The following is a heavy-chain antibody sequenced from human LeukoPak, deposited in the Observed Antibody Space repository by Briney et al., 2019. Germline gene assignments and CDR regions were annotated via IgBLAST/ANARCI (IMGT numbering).Heavy chain of an antibody. CDR3: ARGRELLRTNYYFDY. V-gene: IGHV4-31*03. J-gene: IGHJ4*02. D-gene: IGHD1-26*01. CDR2: IYYSGGT. Sequence: SETLSLTCTVSGGSISSGGYYWSWIRQHPGKGLEWIGYIYYSGGTYYSPSLKSRITISVDTSKNQFSLKLSSVTAADTAVYYCARGRELLRTNYYFDYWGQGTLVTVSS. CDR1: GGSISSGGYY.